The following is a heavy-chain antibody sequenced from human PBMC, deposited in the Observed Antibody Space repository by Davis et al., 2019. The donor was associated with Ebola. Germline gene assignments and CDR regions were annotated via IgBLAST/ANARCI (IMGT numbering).Heavy chain of an antibody. V-gene: IGHV4-34*01. D-gene: IGHD3-3*01. CDR2: INHSGST. Sequence: PSETLSLTCAVYGGSFSGYYWSWIRQPPGKGLEWIGEINHSGSTNYNPSLKSRVTISVDTSKNQFSLKLSSVTAADTAVYYCAFGVQLGNYYYMDVWGKGTTVTVSS. CDR3: AFGVQLGNYYYMDV. CDR1: GGSFSGYY. J-gene: IGHJ6*03.